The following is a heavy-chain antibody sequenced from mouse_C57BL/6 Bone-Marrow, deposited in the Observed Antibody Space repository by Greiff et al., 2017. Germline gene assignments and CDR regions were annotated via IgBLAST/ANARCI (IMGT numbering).Heavy chain of an antibody. CDR1: GFNIKDYY. D-gene: IGHD1-1*01. V-gene: IGHV14-1*01. CDR2: IDPEDGDT. CDR3: TTGYYYGSRGGSYFDY. J-gene: IGHJ2*01. Sequence: VQLQQSGAELVRPGASVKLSCTASGFNIKDYYMHWVKQRPEQGLEWIGRIDPEDGDTEYAPQFQGKATMTADTSSNTAYLQLSSLTSEDTAVYYCTTGYYYGSRGGSYFDYGGQGTTLTVSS.